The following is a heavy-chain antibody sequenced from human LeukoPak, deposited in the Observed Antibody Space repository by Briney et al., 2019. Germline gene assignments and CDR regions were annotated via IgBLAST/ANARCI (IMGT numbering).Heavy chain of an antibody. Sequence: GGSLRLSCAASGFTFSNYAMGWVRQAPGKGLEWVSAIVGSGDTTYYADSVKGRFTISRDNAKNSLYLQMNSLRAEDTAVYYCAREYDANYYDSSGYYENLDYWGQGTLVTVSS. D-gene: IGHD3-22*01. CDR2: IVGSGDTT. CDR1: GFTFSNYA. V-gene: IGHV3-23*01. CDR3: AREYDANYYDSSGYYENLDY. J-gene: IGHJ4*02.